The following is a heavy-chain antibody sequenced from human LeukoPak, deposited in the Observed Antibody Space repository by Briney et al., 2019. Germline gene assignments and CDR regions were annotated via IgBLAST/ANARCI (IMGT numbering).Heavy chain of an antibody. V-gene: IGHV3-33*01. CDR1: GFTFSTYV. CDR3: ARGATGTTDY. D-gene: IGHD1-1*01. J-gene: IGHJ4*02. CDR2: IWYDGTYK. Sequence: GGSLRLSCAASGFTFSTYVMHWVRQAPGKGLEWVAVIWYDGTYKYYADSVKGRFTISRDNSKNTLYLLMNSLRAEDTAVYYCARGATGTTDYWGQGTLVTVSS.